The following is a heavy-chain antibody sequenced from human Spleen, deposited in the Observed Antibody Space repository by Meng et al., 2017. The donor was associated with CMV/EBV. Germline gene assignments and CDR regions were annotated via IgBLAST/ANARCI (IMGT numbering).Heavy chain of an antibody. CDR1: GFTFSSYT. D-gene: IGHD3-22*01. J-gene: IGHJ6*02. V-gene: IGHV3-21*01. Sequence: SCVVSGFTFSSYTMNWVRQAPGKGLEWVSSISARGSYIFYADSVKGRFTISRDNAKNSLYLQMNSLRAEDTVVYYCSYQLIDQFYYYDVDVWGQGTTVTVS. CDR2: ISARGSYI. CDR3: SYQLIDQFYYYDVDV.